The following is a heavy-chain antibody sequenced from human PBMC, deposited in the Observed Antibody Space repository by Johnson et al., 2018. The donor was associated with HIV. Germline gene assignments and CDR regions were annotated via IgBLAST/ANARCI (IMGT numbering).Heavy chain of an antibody. J-gene: IGHJ3*02. D-gene: IGHD1-1*01. V-gene: IGHV3-11*04. Sequence: QEKLVESGGGLVKPGGSLRLSCVASGFTFSDYYMSWIRQAPGKGLEWVSYISSSGSGGSTYYADSVKGRFTISRDNAKNSLYLQMNSLRAEDTAVYYCASWNDFDAFHIWGQGTMVTVSS. CDR3: ASWNDFDAFHI. CDR2: ISSSGSGGST. CDR1: GFTFSDYY.